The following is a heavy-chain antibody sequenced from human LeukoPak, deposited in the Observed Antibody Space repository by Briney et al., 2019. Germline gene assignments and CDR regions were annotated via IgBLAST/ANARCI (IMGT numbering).Heavy chain of an antibody. Sequence: GSLRLSCAASGFTFSDYYMSWIRQAPGQGLEWVAYIGHSSGFTNYADSVKGRFAISRDNAKNSLYLQMDSLRAEDTAIYYCAKLFKAYSSTWIDYWGQGNLVTVSS. D-gene: IGHD6-13*01. CDR1: GFTFSDYY. CDR2: IGHSSGFT. CDR3: AKLFKAYSSTWIDY. J-gene: IGHJ4*02. V-gene: IGHV3-11*03.